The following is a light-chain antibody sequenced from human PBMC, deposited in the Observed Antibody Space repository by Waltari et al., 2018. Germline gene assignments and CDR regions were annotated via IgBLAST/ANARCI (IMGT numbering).Light chain of an antibody. CDR3: RSYTSRRTLMV. Sequence: QSALTQPASVSGSPGQSITISCTGTSSDVGGYNFVSWYQHHPGEATKLLIYEVSNRPTGVSDRFSGSTSATTSSLTIAGLQAEDEDHYYWRSYTSRRTLMVCGGGSKLTVL. CDR2: EVS. J-gene: IGLJ2*01. CDR1: SSDVGGYNF. V-gene: IGLV2-14*01.